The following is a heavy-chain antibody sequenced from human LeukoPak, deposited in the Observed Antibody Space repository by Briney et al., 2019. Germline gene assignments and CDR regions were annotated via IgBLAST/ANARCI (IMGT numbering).Heavy chain of an antibody. CDR2: ISGSGGST. J-gene: IGHJ4*02. V-gene: IGHV3-23*01. Sequence: PGGSLRLSCAASGFTFSSYAMSWVRQAPGKGLEWVSAISGSGGSTYYADSVKGRFTISRDNSKNTLYLQMNSLRAEDTAVYYCAKHARGYDFWSGYYTDYWGQGTLVTVSS. D-gene: IGHD3-3*01. CDR1: GFTFSSYA. CDR3: AKHARGYDFWSGYYTDY.